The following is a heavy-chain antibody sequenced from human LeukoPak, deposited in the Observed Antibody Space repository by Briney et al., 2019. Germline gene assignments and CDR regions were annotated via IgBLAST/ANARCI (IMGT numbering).Heavy chain of an antibody. J-gene: IGHJ6*04. CDR1: GFTFSSYS. Sequence: GGSLRLSCAASGFTFSSYSMNWVRQAPGKGLEWVSYISSSGSTIYYADSVKGRFTISRDNAKNSLYLQMNSLRAEDTAVYYCAELGTPMIGGVWGKGTTVTISS. CDR2: ISSSGSTI. CDR3: AELGTPMIGGV. D-gene: IGHD3-10*02. V-gene: IGHV3-48*04.